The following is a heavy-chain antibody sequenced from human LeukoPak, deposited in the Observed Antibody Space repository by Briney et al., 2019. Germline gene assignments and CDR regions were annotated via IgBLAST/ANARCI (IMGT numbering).Heavy chain of an antibody. D-gene: IGHD6-13*01. CDR2: INHSGST. Sequence: SETLSLTCAVYGGSFSGYYWSWIRQPPGKGLEWIGEINHSGSTNYNPSLKSRVTISVDTSKNQFSLKLSSVTAADTAVYYCARDSRPWSYPQQPVRTPPTFFDYWGQGTLVTVSS. CDR3: ARDSRPWSYPQQPVRTPPTFFDY. J-gene: IGHJ4*02. V-gene: IGHV4-34*01. CDR1: GGSFSGYY.